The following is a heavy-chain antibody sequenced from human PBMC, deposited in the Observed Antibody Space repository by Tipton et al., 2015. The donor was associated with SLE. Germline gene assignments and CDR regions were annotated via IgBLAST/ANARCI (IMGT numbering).Heavy chain of an antibody. J-gene: IGHJ4*02. Sequence: TLSLTCDVSGGSDGSYYWSWVRQIPGKGLEWIGYIYQSGLTALNPSLESRITLSIDTSRNQFSLKLTSMSAADTAVYYCARESAQGLDYWGQGTLVTVSS. V-gene: IGHV4-59*02. CDR2: IYQSGLT. CDR1: GGSDGSYY. CDR3: ARESAQGLDY.